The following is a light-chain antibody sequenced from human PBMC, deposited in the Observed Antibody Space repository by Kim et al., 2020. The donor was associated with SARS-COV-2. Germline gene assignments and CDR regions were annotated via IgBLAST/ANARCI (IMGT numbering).Light chain of an antibody. CDR3: QQYYSYPLT. J-gene: IGKJ4*01. V-gene: IGKV1-8*01. CDR2: AAS. CDR1: QGISSY. Sequence: STGSRVPISCRASQGISSYLAWYQQKPGKAPKLLIYAASTLQSGVPSRFSGSGSGTDFTLTISCLQSEDFATYYCQQYYSYPLTFGGGTKVDIK.